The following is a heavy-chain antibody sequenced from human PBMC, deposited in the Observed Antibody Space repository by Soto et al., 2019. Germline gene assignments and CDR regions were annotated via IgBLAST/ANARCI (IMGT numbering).Heavy chain of an antibody. CDR1: GFTLSSYS. D-gene: IGHD3-22*01. V-gene: IGHV3-21*01. J-gene: IGHJ6*02. CDR2: SSSSSSYI. Sequence: EVQLVESGGGLVKPGGSLRLSCAASGFTLSSYSMNWVCQAPGKGLEWVSSSSSSSSYIYYADSVKGRFTISRDNAKNSLYLQMNSLRAEDTAVYYCARDTGALTYYYDSSGGYYGMDVWGQGTTVTVSS. CDR3: ARDTGALTYYYDSSGGYYGMDV.